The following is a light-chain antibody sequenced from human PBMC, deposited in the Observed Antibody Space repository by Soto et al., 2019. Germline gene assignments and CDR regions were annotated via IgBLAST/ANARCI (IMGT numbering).Light chain of an antibody. CDR3: QQNYITPWA. J-gene: IGKJ1*01. CDR2: APS. V-gene: IGKV1-39*01. Sequence: DIQMTQSPSSLSASVGDRVTIACRASQSISNYLNWYQQKPGKAPKLLIYAPSTLQSGVPSRFSGSGSGTEFTLTISSLQPEDFATYFCQQNYITPWAFGQGTKVEIK. CDR1: QSISNY.